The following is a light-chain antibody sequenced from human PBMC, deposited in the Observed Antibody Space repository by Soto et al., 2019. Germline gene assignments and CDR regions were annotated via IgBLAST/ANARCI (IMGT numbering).Light chain of an antibody. CDR3: QQYGRT. CDR2: GAS. Sequence: EIVMTQSPATLSVSPGEGGTLSCRASQSVGSSYLAWYQQKPGQAPRLVIYGASSRATGVPDRFSGSGSGTDFTLTISSVEPEDSAVYYCQQYGRTFGQGTKVDNK. V-gene: IGKV3-20*01. J-gene: IGKJ1*01. CDR1: QSVGSSY.